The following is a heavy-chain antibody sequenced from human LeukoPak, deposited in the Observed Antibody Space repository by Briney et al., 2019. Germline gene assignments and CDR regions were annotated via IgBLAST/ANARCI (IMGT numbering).Heavy chain of an antibody. V-gene: IGHV3-23*01. CDR1: GFTFSNYA. CDR2: ISSTGANT. J-gene: IGHJ1*01. CDR3: AKDGHYDSSGFTLQY. D-gene: IGHD3-22*01. Sequence: GGSLRLSCAASGFTFSNYAITWVRQAPGKGLEWVSTISSTGANTYYADSVRGRFTISRDNSKNTLYLQMNSLRAEDTAVYYCAKDGHYDSSGFTLQYWGQGTLVTVSS.